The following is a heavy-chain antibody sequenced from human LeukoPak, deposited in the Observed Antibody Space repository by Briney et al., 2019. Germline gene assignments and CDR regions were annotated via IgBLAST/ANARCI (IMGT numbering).Heavy chain of an antibody. CDR1: GFTFDDYA. V-gene: IGHV3-9*03. CDR2: ISWNSGSI. J-gene: IGHJ3*02. CDR3: AKDISPFYSSSWLIRAFDI. D-gene: IGHD6-13*01. Sequence: GRSLRLSCAASGFTFDDYAMHWVRQAPGKGLEWVSGISWNSGSIGYADSVKGRFTISRDNAKNSLYLQMNSLGAEDMALYYCAKDISPFYSSSWLIRAFDIWGQGTMVTVSS.